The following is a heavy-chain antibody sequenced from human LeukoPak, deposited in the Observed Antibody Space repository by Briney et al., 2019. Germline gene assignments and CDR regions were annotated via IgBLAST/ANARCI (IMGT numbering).Heavy chain of an antibody. Sequence: GTSLRLSRAASGLILSSYGIHWVRQAPGKGLEWVAVIWYDGTNIYYGDSVKGRFSISRDNSKNTVYLQMDSLRAEDTAVYYCARDAGGAFGNYVNYFDYWGQGTLVTVSS. CDR1: GLILSSYG. CDR2: IWYDGTNI. J-gene: IGHJ4*02. V-gene: IGHV3-33*01. D-gene: IGHD4-11*01. CDR3: ARDAGGAFGNYVNYFDY.